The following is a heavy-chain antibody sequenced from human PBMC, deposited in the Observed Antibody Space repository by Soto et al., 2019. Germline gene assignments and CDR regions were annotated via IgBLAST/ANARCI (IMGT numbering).Heavy chain of an antibody. CDR3: ARPCTGGTCFHLDY. D-gene: IGHD2-8*02. CDR1: GGTFSSYA. J-gene: IGHJ4*02. CDR2: IIPIFGTA. V-gene: IGHV1-69*05. Sequence: GASVKVSCKASGGTFSSYAISCVRPDPGQGLEWMGGIIPIFGTANYAQKFQGRVTFTRDTSASTGYMEVSSLRSEDTAVYYCARPCTGGTCFHLDYWGQGTQVTVSS.